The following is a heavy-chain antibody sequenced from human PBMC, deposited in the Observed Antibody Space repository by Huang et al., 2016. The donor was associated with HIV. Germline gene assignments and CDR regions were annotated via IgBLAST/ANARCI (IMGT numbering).Heavy chain of an antibody. V-gene: IGHV1-18*04. J-gene: IGHJ4*02. CDR3: ARRVGSGWYGEIDY. CDR2: VSGFNSDT. Sequence: QIQLLQSGAEVRKPGASVKISCKTSGYNFKTYAVTWVRQTPGQGLDGMGWVSGFNSDTAYSQRLQGRVTMTTDPSTNTVYMELRSLKFDDTAVYYCARRVGSGWYGEIDYWGQGTLVTVSS. CDR1: GYNFKTYA. D-gene: IGHD6-19*01.